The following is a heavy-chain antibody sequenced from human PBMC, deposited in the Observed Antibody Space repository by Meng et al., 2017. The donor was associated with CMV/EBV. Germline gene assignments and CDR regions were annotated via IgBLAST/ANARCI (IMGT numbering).Heavy chain of an antibody. D-gene: IGHD4-23*01. J-gene: IGHJ4*02. CDR2: IYYSGST. CDR1: GGCISRCDYY. Sequence: VQSQVAGPALAAPSQTLSLTFPLSGGCISRCDYYWSWIRQPPGQGLEWTGYIYYSGSTYYNPSLKSRVTISVDTSKNQFSLKLSSVTAADTTVYYCARVTSRVAGAFDYWGQGTLVTVSS. V-gene: IGHV4-30-4*08. CDR3: ARVTSRVAGAFDY.